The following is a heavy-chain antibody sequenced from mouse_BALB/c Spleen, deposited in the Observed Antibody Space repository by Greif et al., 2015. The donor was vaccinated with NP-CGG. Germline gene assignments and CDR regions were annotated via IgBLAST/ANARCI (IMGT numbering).Heavy chain of an antibody. CDR3: ARSLYYGSSLYAMDY. V-gene: IGHV5-17*02. CDR2: ISSGSSTI. CDR1: GFTFSSFG. D-gene: IGHD1-1*01. J-gene: IGHJ4*01. Sequence: EVMLVESGGGLVQPGGSRKLSCAASGFTFSSFGMHWVRQAPEKGLEWVAYISSGSSTIYYADTVKGRFTISRDNPKNTLFLQMTSLRSEDTAMYYCARSLYYGSSLYAMDYRGQGTSVTVSS.